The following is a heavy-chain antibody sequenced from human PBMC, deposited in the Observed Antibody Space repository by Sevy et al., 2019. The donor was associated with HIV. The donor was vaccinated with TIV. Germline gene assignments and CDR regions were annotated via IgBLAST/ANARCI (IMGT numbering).Heavy chain of an antibody. J-gene: IGHJ6*02. CDR3: ARDVGYYGMDV. V-gene: IGHV3-33*01. CDR1: GFTFSSYG. Sequence: GGSLRLSCAASGFTFSSYGMHWVRQAPGKGLEGVAVIWYDGSNKYYADSVKGRFTISRDNSKNTLYLQMNSLRAEDTAVYYCARDVGYYGMDVWGQGTTVTVSS. D-gene: IGHD1-26*01. CDR2: IWYDGSNK.